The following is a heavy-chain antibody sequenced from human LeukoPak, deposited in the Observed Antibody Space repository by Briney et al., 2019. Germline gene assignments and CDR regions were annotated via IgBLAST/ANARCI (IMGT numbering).Heavy chain of an antibody. D-gene: IGHD6-19*01. J-gene: IGHJ6*02. V-gene: IGHV3-23*01. CDR3: AKYISGSDYYYYGMDV. CDR1: GFTFSTYA. CDR2: ISNSGGRT. Sequence: GGSLRLSCAASGFTFSTYAMSWVRQAPGKGLEWVSLISNSGGRTYYAESVKGRFAISRDNSKNTLYLQMNSLRAEDTAVYYCAKYISGSDYYYYGMDVWGQGTTVTVSS.